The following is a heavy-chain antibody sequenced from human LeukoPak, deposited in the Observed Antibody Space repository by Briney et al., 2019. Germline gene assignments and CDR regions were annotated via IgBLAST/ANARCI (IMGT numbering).Heavy chain of an antibody. J-gene: IGHJ6*02. CDR3: ARDVIAVAGTYYYYGMDV. D-gene: IGHD6-19*01. Sequence: SETLSLTCAVYGGSFSGYYWSWIRQPPGKGLEWIGEINHSGSTNYNPSLKSRVTISVDTSKNQFSLKLSSVTAADTAVYYCARDVIAVAGTYYYYGMDVWGQGTTVTVSS. CDR2: INHSGST. CDR1: GGSFSGYY. V-gene: IGHV4-34*01.